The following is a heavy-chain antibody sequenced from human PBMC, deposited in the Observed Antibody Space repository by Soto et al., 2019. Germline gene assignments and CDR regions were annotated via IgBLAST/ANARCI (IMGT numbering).Heavy chain of an antibody. D-gene: IGHD2-15*01. CDR1: GFTFSSYA. V-gene: IGHV3-23*01. J-gene: IGHJ4*02. CDR3: AKDPRSRSGGSVFGY. CDR2: ISGSGGST. Sequence: GGSLRLSCAASGFTFSSYAMSWVRQAPGKGLEWVSAISGSGGSTYYADSVKGRFTISRDNSKNTLYLQMNSLRAEDTAVYYCAKDPRSRSGGSVFGYWGQGTLVTVSS.